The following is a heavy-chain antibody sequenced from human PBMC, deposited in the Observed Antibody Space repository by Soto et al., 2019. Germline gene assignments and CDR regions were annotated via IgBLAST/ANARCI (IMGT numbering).Heavy chain of an antibody. CDR1: GGSISSYY. V-gene: IGHV4-59*01. J-gene: IGHJ4*02. Sequence: SETLSLTCTVSGGSISSYYWSWIRQPPGKGLEWIGYIYYSGSTNYNPSLKSRVTISVDTSKNQFSLKLSSVTAADTAVYYCARGREWLVHLDYCGQGTLVTVSS. CDR2: IYYSGST. CDR3: ARGREWLVHLDY. D-gene: IGHD6-19*01.